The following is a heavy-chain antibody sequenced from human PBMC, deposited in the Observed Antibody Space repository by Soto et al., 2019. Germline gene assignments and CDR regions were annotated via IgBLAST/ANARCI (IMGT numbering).Heavy chain of an antibody. V-gene: IGHV4-59*01. Sequence: SETLSLTCTVSGGSISSYYWSWIRQPPGKGLEWIGYIYYSGSTNYNPSLKSRVTISVDTSKNQFSLKLSSVTAADTAVYYCARGITLFGVVINPNYYYYYMDVWGKGTTVSLSS. CDR1: GGSISSYY. J-gene: IGHJ6*03. CDR3: ARGITLFGVVINPNYYYYYMDV. D-gene: IGHD3-3*01. CDR2: IYYSGST.